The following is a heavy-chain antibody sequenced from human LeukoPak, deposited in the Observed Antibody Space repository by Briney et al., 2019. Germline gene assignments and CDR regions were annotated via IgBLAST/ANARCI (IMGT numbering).Heavy chain of an antibody. CDR1: GYTFTSYY. CDR2: INPSGGST. J-gene: IGHJ4*02. CDR3: ARDFLQQLLY. V-gene: IGHV1-46*01. D-gene: IGHD6-13*01. Sequence: ASVNASCKVSGYTFTSYYMHWVRQAPGQGLEWMGIINPSGGSTSYAQKFQGRVTMTRDMSTSTVYMELSSLRSEDTAVYYCARDFLQQLLYWGQGTLVTVSS.